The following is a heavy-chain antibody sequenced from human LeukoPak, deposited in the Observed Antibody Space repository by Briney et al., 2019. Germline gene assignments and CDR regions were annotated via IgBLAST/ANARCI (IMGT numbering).Heavy chain of an antibody. CDR1: GFTFSSYG. CDR3: VNSGFDP. CDR2: IHYDGTNE. Sequence: PGGSLRLSCAASGFTFSSYGMRWVRQASGKGLEWVAFIHYDGTNEYYADSVKGRFTISRDNFKNTLSLQMNGLRVEDTALYYCVNSGFDPWGQGTLVTVSS. J-gene: IGHJ5*02. V-gene: IGHV3-30*02.